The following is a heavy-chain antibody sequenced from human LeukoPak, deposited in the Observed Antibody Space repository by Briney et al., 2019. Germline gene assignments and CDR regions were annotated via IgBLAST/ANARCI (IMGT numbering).Heavy chain of an antibody. J-gene: IGHJ3*02. Sequence: ASVKVSCKASGYTFTSYGISWVRQAPGQGLEWMGWISAYNGNTNYPQKLQGRVTMTTDTSTSTAYMELRSLRSDDTAVYYCARDDSSVLYPRDAFDIWGQGTMVTVSS. CDR1: GYTFTSYG. D-gene: IGHD3-22*01. V-gene: IGHV1-18*01. CDR2: ISAYNGNT. CDR3: ARDDSSVLYPRDAFDI.